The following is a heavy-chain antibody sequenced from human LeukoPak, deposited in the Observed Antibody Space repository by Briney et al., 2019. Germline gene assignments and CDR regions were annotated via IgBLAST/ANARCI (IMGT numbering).Heavy chain of an antibody. D-gene: IGHD6-19*01. CDR3: ARDPSSGRTPLDY. J-gene: IGHJ4*02. CDR1: GYTFTGYY. CDR2: INPNSGGT. V-gene: IGHV1-2*02. Sequence: ASVTVSCKASGYTFTGYYMHWVRQAPGQGLAWMGWINPNSGGTNYAQKFQGRVTMTRDTSISTAYMELSRLRSDDTAVYYCARDPSSGRTPLDYWGQGTLVTVSS.